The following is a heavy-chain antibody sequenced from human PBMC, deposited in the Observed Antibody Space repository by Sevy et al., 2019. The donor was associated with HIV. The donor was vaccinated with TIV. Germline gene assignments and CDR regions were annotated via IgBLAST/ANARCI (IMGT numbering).Heavy chain of an antibody. Sequence: ASVKVSCKASGYTFTSYGISWVRQAPGQGLEWMGWISAYNGNTNYAQKLQGRVTMTTDTSTSTAYMELRSLRSDDTAVYYCASRELYSSGWYPFDCWGQGTLVTVSS. J-gene: IGHJ4*02. V-gene: IGHV1-18*04. CDR2: ISAYNGNT. D-gene: IGHD6-19*01. CDR3: ASRELYSSGWYPFDC. CDR1: GYTFTSYG.